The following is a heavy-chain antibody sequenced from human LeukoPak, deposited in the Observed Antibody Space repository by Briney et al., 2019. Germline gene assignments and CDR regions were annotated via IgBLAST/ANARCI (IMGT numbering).Heavy chain of an antibody. V-gene: IGHV4-59*01. CDR1: GGSISSYY. CDR2: IYYSGST. Sequence: PSETLSLTCTVSGGSISSYYWSWIRQPPGKGLEWIGYIYYSGSTNYNPSLKSRVTISVDTSKNQFSLKLSSVTAADTAMYYCARGLYHYCMDVWGKGTTVTVSS. CDR3: ARGLYHYCMDV. J-gene: IGHJ6*03.